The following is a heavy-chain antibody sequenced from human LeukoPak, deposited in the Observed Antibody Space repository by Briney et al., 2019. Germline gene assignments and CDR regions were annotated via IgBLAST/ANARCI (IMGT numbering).Heavy chain of an antibody. V-gene: IGHV4-59*01. CDR1: GGSISSYY. J-gene: IGHJ5*02. D-gene: IGHD3-10*01. CDR2: IYYSGST. CDR3: AGGSGLNWFDP. Sequence: SETLSFTCTVSGGSISSYYWSWIRQPPGKGLEWIGYIYYSGSTNYNPSLKSRVTISVDTSKNQFSLKLSSVTAADTAVYYCAGGSGLNWFDPWGQGTLVAVSS.